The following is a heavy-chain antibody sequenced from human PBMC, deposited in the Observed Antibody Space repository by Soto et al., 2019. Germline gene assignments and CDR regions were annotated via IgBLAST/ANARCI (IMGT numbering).Heavy chain of an antibody. CDR3: ARDGPYYDFWSGYYTRYMDV. J-gene: IGHJ6*03. CDR1: GYTFTSYG. V-gene: IGHV1-18*01. D-gene: IGHD3-3*01. Sequence: ASVKVSCKASGYTFTSYGISWVRQAPGQGLEWMGWISAYNGNTNYAQKLQGRVTMTTDTSTSTAYMELRSLRSDDTAVYYCARDGPYYDFWSGYYTRYMDVWGKGTTVTVSS. CDR2: ISAYNGNT.